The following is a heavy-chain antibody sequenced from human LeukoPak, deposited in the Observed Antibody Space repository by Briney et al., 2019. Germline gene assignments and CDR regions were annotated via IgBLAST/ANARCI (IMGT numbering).Heavy chain of an antibody. V-gene: IGHV4-34*08. J-gene: IGHJ4*02. CDR2: INHSGST. Sequence: PGGSLRLSCAASGFTFSSYAMSWVRQPPGKGLEWIGEINHSGSTNYNPSLKSRVTISVDTSKNQFSLKLSSVTAADTAVYYCATLPIDYWGQGTLVTVSS. CDR3: ATLPIDY. CDR1: GFTFSSYA.